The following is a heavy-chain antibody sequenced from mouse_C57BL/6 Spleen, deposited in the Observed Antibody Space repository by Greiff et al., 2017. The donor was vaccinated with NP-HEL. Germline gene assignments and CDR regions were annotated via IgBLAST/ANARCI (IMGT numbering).Heavy chain of an antibody. J-gene: IGHJ3*01. CDR3: ARAGLKGFAY. V-gene: IGHV1-50*01. CDR1: GYTFTSYW. CDR2: IDPSDSYT. D-gene: IGHD1-3*01. Sequence: QVQLKQPGAELVKPGASVKLSCKASGYTFTSYWMQWVKQRPGQGLEWIGEIDPSDSYTNYNQKFKGKATLTVDTSSSTAYMQLSSLTSEDSAVYYCARAGLKGFAYWGQGTLVTVSA.